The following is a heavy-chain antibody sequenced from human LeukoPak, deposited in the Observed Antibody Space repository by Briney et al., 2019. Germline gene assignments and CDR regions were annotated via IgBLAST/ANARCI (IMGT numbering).Heavy chain of an antibody. CDR2: ISYIGST. CDR3: AGDQLALNALDM. CDR1: GGSISSHY. D-gene: IGHD1-1*01. V-gene: IGHV4-59*11. Sequence: SGTLSLTCTVSGGSISSHYWSWIRQSPGNGLEWIGYISYIGSTNYSPSLKSRLTIPIDTSKNQFSLRLSSVTAADTAVYFCAGDQLALNALDMWGQGTMVTVSS. J-gene: IGHJ3*02.